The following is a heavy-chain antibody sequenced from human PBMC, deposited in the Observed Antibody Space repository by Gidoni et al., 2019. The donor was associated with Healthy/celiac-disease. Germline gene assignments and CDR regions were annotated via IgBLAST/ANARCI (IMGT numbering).Heavy chain of an antibody. CDR3: ASYWDSSGYYLGDAFDI. CDR1: GGSISSSSYY. D-gene: IGHD3-22*01. Sequence: QLQLQESGPGLVKPSETLSLTCTVSGGSISSSSYYWGWIRQPPGKGLEWIGSIYYSGSTYYNPSLKSRVTISVDTSKNQFSLKLSSVTAADTAVYYCASYWDSSGYYLGDAFDIWGQGTMVTVSS. J-gene: IGHJ3*02. CDR2: IYYSGST. V-gene: IGHV4-39*01.